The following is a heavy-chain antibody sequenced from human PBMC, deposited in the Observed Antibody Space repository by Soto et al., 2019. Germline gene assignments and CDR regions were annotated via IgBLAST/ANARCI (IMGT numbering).Heavy chain of an antibody. J-gene: IGHJ4*02. D-gene: IGHD5-18*01. V-gene: IGHV3-23*01. CDR1: GFTFSSYA. CDR3: AKGQGGYSYGSDY. Sequence: EVQLLESGGGLVQPGGSLRLSCAASGFTFSSYAISWVRQAPGKGLEWVSAISGSGGSTYYADSVKGRFTISRDNSKNTLYLQMNSLRAEDTAVYYCAKGQGGYSYGSDYWGQGTLVTVSS. CDR2: ISGSGGST.